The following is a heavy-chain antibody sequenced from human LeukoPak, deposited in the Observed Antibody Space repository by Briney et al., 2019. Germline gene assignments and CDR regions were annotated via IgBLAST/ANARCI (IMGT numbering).Heavy chain of an antibody. V-gene: IGHV1-2*02. Sequence: GASVKVSCKASGYTFTGYYMHWVRQAPGQGLEWMGWINPNSGGTNYAQKFQGRVTMTRDTSISTAYMELSRLRSDDTAVYYCAGDWNRGGGGPFDIWGQGTMVTVSS. CDR1: GYTFTGYY. D-gene: IGHD3-16*01. CDR2: INPNSGGT. CDR3: AGDWNRGGGGPFDI. J-gene: IGHJ3*02.